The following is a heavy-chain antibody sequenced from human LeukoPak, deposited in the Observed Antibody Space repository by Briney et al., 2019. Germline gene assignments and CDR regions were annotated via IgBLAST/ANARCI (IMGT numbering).Heavy chain of an antibody. CDR1: GGSISSGGYY. V-gene: IGHV4-31*11. Sequence: PSETLSLTCAVSGGSISSGGYYWSWIRQRPGKGLEWIGYIYYSGSTYYNPSLKSRVTISVDTSKNQFSLKLSSVTAADTAVYYCARMIAAAGRSFDYWGQGTLVTVSS. D-gene: IGHD6-13*01. J-gene: IGHJ4*02. CDR2: IYYSGST. CDR3: ARMIAAAGRSFDY.